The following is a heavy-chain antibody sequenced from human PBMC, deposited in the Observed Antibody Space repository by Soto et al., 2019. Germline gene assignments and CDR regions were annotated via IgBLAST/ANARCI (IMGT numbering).Heavy chain of an antibody. J-gene: IGHJ6*02. D-gene: IGHD4-17*01. Sequence: KTPETLSLTCIGSGGSISSGAYYWSWIRQPPGKGLEWIGYIYYSGSTYYNPSLMSRVTISVDTSKNQFSLNLRSVTAADTAVYYCARHRAYGDYGYYYGMDVWGQGTTVTVSS. CDR2: IYYSGST. CDR1: GGSISSGAYY. V-gene: IGHV4-30-4*01. CDR3: ARHRAYGDYGYYYGMDV.